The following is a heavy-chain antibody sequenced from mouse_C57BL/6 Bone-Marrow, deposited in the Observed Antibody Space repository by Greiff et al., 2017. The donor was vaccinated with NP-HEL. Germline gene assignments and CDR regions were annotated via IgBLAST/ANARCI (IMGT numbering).Heavy chain of an antibody. CDR2: IRSKSNNYAT. V-gene: IGHV10-1*01. D-gene: IGHD1-1*01. J-gene: IGHJ3*01. CDR1: GFSFNTYA. Sequence: EVKLLESGGGLVQPKGSLKLSCAASGFSFNTYAMNWVRQAPGKGLEWVARIRSKSNNYATYYADSVKDRFTISRDDSESMLYLQMNNLKTEDTAMYYCVSLHYYGSSYFAWFAYWGQGTLVTVSA. CDR3: VSLHYYGSSYFAWFAY.